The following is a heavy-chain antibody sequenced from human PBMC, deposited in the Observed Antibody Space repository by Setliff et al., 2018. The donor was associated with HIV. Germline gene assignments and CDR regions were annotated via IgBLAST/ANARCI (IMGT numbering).Heavy chain of an antibody. J-gene: IGHJ6*03. V-gene: IGHV1-2*02. CDR1: GYTFTGHY. Sequence: ASVKVSCKASGYTFTGHYMHWVRQAPGQGLEWMGWINPNNGASNYAQRFEGSVTMTWDTSISTAYMELNNVKFEDTAIYYCARARTDYYDRRRRSHYYIDVWARGATVTVSS. CDR3: ARARTDYYDRRRRSHYYIDV. CDR2: INPNNGAS. D-gene: IGHD3-22*01.